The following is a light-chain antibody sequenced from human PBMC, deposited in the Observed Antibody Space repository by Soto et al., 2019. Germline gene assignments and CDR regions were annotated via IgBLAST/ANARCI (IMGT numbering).Light chain of an antibody. V-gene: IGKV2-28*01. CDR3: MQALQTPWT. J-gene: IGKJ1*01. CDR1: QSLLHSNGYNY. Sequence: DIVMTQSPRSLPVTPGEPASISCRSSQSLLHSNGYNYLDWYLQKPGQSPQLLMYLSSNRASGVPERFSGSGSGTDFTLKISRVEAEDVGIYYCMQALQTPWTFGQGTKVEI. CDR2: LSS.